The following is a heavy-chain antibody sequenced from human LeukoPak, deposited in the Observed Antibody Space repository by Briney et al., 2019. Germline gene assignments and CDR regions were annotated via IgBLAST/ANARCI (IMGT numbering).Heavy chain of an antibody. V-gene: IGHV3-74*03. CDR2: INSDGYSI. CDR3: TRAGYSSGFDS. J-gene: IGHJ5*01. D-gene: IGHD6-19*01. CDR1: GFTFSGYW. Sequence: GGSLRLSRAASGFTFSGYWMHWVRQAPGKGLVWVSRINSDGYSITYADSVKGRFTISRDNAKNTLYLQMNSLIAEDTAVYFCTRAGYSSGFDSWGQGTLVTVSS.